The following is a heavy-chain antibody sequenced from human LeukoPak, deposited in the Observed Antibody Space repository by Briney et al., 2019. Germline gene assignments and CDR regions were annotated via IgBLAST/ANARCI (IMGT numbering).Heavy chain of an antibody. CDR2: ISATTGKI. CDR1: GFSFSSYN. D-gene: IGHD5-18*01. CDR3: VRAFNGNSYGYGF. V-gene: IGHV3-48*04. Sequence: GGSLRLSGAASGFSFSSYNMNWVRQAPGKGPERVSYISATTGKIYYADSVKGRFTISRDNAKSALYLELNSLRAEDTAVYYCVRAFNGNSYGYGFRGQGTLVTVSS. J-gene: IGHJ4*02.